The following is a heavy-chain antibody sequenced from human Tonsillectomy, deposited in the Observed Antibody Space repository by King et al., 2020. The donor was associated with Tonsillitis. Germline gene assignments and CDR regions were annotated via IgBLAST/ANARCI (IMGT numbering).Heavy chain of an antibody. V-gene: IGHV3-30*02. J-gene: IGHJ4*02. CDR3: ARAGANWGFFDY. CDR1: GFTISNFG. Sequence: QLVQSGGGVVQPGGSLRLSCAASGFTISNFGMHWVRQAPAKGLEWVAFIRSDGSNKNYADSVKGRFTISRDNSKKTLYLQMSSLRAEDTAVYYCARAGANWGFFDYWGQGTLLTVSS. D-gene: IGHD7-27*01. CDR2: IRSDGSNK.